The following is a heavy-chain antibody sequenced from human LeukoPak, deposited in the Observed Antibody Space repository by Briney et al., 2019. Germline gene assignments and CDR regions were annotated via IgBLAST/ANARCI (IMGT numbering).Heavy chain of an antibody. V-gene: IGHV3-23*01. CDR2: ISGSGGST. J-gene: IGHJ4*02. CDR1: GLTVSSNC. Sequence: GGSLRLSCTASGLTVSSNCMSWVRQAPGKGLEWVSAISGSGGSTYYADSVKGRFTISRDNSKNTLYLQMNSLRAEDTAVYYCAKGTPPLDYWGQGTLVTVSS. CDR3: AKGTPPLDY. D-gene: IGHD1-14*01.